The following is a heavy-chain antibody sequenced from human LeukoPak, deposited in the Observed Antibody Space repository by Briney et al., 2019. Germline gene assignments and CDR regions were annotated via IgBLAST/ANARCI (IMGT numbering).Heavy chain of an antibody. Sequence: SETLSLTCSVSGDSISTGNYLWTWIRQPAGKGLEWIGRIYASGSTKYNPSLKSRVTMSVDTSKNQFSLKLSSVTAADTAVYYCAREGGGFDYWGQGTLVTVSS. CDR1: GDSISTGNYL. J-gene: IGHJ4*02. V-gene: IGHV4-61*02. CDR3: AREGGGFDY. CDR2: IYASGST. D-gene: IGHD3-16*01.